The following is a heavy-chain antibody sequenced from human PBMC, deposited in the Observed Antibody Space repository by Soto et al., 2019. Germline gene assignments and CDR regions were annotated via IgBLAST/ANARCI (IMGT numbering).Heavy chain of an antibody. CDR1: GGSISSSSYY. J-gene: IGHJ5*02. Sequence: SETLSLTCTVSGGSISSSSYYWGWIRQPPGKGLEWIGSIYYSGSTYYNPSLKSRVTISVDTSKNQFSLKLSSVTAADTAVYYCARLAVAGMKPNWFDPWGQGTLVTVSS. D-gene: IGHD6-19*01. V-gene: IGHV4-39*01. CDR2: IYYSGST. CDR3: ARLAVAGMKPNWFDP.